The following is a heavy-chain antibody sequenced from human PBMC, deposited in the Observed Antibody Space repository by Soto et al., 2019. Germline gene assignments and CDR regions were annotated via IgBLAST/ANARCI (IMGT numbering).Heavy chain of an antibody. D-gene: IGHD6-19*01. J-gene: IGHJ3*02. CDR1: GFVFSSYA. CDR3: VKTTDGWFSAFEI. CDR2: ISGSGTTA. Sequence: PGGSLRLSCAASGFVFSSYAMSWVRQAPGKGLEWVSAISGSGTTAYYADSVKGRFISSRDNPKNTMYLQMNSLRAEDTAVYFFVKTTDGWFSAFEIWGQGTVVTVSS. V-gene: IGHV3-23*01.